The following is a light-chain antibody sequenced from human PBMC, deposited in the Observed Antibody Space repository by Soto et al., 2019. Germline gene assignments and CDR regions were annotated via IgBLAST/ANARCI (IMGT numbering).Light chain of an antibody. CDR3: LQHKTFPWT. CDR2: AAS. CDR1: QGIRSD. V-gene: IGKV1-17*01. J-gene: IGKJ1*01. Sequence: DIQMTHSPSSLSASVGDGVTIACRASQGIRSDLVWYQQQPGKAPKRLIYAASRLESGVPSRFSASGSGTEFTLTISSLQPEDFATYFCLQHKTFPWTFGQGTKVDIK.